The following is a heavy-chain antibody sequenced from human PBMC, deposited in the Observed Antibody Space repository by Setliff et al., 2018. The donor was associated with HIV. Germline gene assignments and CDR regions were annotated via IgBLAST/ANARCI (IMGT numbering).Heavy chain of an antibody. D-gene: IGHD3-22*01. J-gene: IGHJ4*02. CDR2: INSDSGGT. CDR3: AREGELHYYDSSGYPPFDY. CDR1: GYTFTNYY. V-gene: IGHV1-2*06. Sequence: ASVKVSCKASGYTFTNYYIHWVRQAPGQGLEWMGRINSDSGGTNYAQKFQGRVTMTRDTSISTAYMELSRLRSDDTAVYYCAREGELHYYDSSGYPPFDYWGQGTLVTLSS.